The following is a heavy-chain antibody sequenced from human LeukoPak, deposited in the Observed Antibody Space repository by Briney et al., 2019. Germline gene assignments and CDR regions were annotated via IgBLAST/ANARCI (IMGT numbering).Heavy chain of an antibody. D-gene: IGHD6-25*01. J-gene: IGHJ6*02. Sequence: GGSLRLSCAASGFTFSSYSMNWVRQAPGKGLEWVSSISSSSSYIYYADSVKGRFTISRDNSKSTLYLQMNSLRAEDTAVYYCAKAPGAAAPPYGMDVWGQGTTVTVSS. CDR3: AKAPGAAAPPYGMDV. CDR2: ISSSSSYI. CDR1: GFTFSSYS. V-gene: IGHV3-21*04.